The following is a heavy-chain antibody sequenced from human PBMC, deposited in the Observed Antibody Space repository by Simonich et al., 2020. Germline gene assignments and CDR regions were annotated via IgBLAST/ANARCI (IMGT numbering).Heavy chain of an antibody. CDR1: GGSFSGYY. CDR2: INHSGST. J-gene: IGHJ1*01. Sequence: QVQLQQWGAGLLKPSETLSLTCAVYGGSFSGYYWSWIRQPPGKGLEWIGEINHSGSTNYNPPPKSRVTISVDTSKNQFSLKLSSVTAADTAEYYCARGLRVAAAGTAFQHWGQGTLVTVSS. D-gene: IGHD6-13*01. CDR3: ARGLRVAAAGTAFQH. V-gene: IGHV4-34*01.